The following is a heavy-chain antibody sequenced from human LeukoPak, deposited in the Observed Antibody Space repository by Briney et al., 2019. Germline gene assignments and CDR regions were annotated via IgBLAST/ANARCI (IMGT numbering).Heavy chain of an antibody. Sequence: GGSLRLSCAASGFTLSNFGMSWVRQAPGKGLEWVSTILGSGSSRYYTDSVKGRFTISRDNSKSTLYLQMNSLNSEDTAVYYCARGSIWGQGTLVTVSS. J-gene: IGHJ4*02. CDR3: ARGSI. D-gene: IGHD6-6*01. V-gene: IGHV3-23*01. CDR1: GFTLSNFG. CDR2: ILGSGSSR.